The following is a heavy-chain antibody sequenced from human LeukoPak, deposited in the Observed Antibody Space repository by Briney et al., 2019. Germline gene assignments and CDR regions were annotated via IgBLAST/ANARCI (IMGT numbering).Heavy chain of an antibody. J-gene: IGHJ3*02. CDR1: GFTFSSYW. Sequence: GGSLRLSCAASGFTFSSYWMSWVRQAPGKGLEWVANIKQDGSEKYYVDSVKGRFTISRDNAKNSLYLQMNSLRAEDTAVYYCARDQKSYYGPGTDAFDIWGQGTMVTV. V-gene: IGHV3-7*01. CDR2: IKQDGSEK. CDR3: ARDQKSYYGPGTDAFDI. D-gene: IGHD3-10*01.